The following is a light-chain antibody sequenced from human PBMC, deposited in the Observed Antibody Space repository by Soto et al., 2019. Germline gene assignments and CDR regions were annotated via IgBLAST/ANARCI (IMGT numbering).Light chain of an antibody. V-gene: IGLV4-69*01. Sequence: QSVLTQSPSASASLGASVKLTCTLSSGHSSYAIAWHQQQPEKGPRYLMELNIDGRHSKGDGIPDRFSGSSSGAERYLTISSLQSEDEADYYCQTWGTGIVVFGGGTKLTVL. CDR2: LNIDGRH. CDR1: SGHSSYA. J-gene: IGLJ2*01. CDR3: QTWGTGIVV.